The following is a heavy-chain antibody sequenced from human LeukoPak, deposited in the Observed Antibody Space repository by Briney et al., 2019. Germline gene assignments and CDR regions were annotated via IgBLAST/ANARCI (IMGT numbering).Heavy chain of an antibody. D-gene: IGHD6-19*01. CDR2: ISYDGSNK. V-gene: IGHV3-30*19. CDR1: RFTFSSYG. Sequence: PGGSLRLSCAASRFTFSSYGMHWVRQAPGKGLEWVAVISYDGSNKYYADSVKGRFAISRDNSKNTLYLQMNSLRAEDTAVYFCAREPSGIAVSGIFDYWGQGTLVTVSS. CDR3: AREPSGIAVSGIFDY. J-gene: IGHJ4*02.